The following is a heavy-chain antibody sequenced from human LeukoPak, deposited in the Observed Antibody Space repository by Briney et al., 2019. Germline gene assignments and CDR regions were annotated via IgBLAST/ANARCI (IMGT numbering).Heavy chain of an antibody. CDR2: ISWNSGSI. V-gene: IGHV3-9*03. CDR1: GFTFDDYA. J-gene: IGHJ4*02. CDR3: AKGRYSSSSGNIDY. Sequence: GGSLRLSCAASGFTFDDYAMRWVRQAPGEGLEWVSGISWNSGSIGYADSVKGRFTISRDNATNSLYLQMNSLTTEDMALYYCAKGRYSSSSGNIDYWGQGTLVTVSS. D-gene: IGHD6-6*01.